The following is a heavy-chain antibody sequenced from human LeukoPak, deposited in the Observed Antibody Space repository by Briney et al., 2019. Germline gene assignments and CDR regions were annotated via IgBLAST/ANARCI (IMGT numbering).Heavy chain of an antibody. CDR3: ATSWQLLPAPPPLY. CDR2: FDPEDGKI. CDR1: GYPPTALS. D-gene: IGHD2-2*01. Sequence: ASVKVSCKVSGYPPTALSMHWVRQTPGKGPEWMGSFDPEDGKIIYAQKFQGRVTLTEDKSTDTAYMDLTSLTSEDTAVYFCATSWQLLPAPPPLYWGQGTLVTVSS. V-gene: IGHV1-24*01. J-gene: IGHJ4*02.